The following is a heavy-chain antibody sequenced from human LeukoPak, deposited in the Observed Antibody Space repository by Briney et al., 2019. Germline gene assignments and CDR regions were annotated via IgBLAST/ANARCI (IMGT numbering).Heavy chain of an antibody. V-gene: IGHV3-49*04. D-gene: IGHD3-22*01. CDR1: RFSFGDYA. CDR3: TAKYFDSSDFDY. CDR2: IRSKAYGGTT. Sequence: GGSLRLSCTASRFSFGDYAMSWVRQAPGKGLEWVGFIRSKAYGGTTEYAASVKGRFTISRDDSKSIAYLQINSLKTEDTAMYYCTAKYFDSSDFDYWGQGALVTVSS. J-gene: IGHJ4*02.